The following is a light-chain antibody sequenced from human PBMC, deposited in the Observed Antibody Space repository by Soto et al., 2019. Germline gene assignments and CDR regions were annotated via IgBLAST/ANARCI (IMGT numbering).Light chain of an antibody. CDR3: SSYTSSSTYV. CDR1: SSNIGAGYD. Sequence: QSVLTQPPSVSGAPGQRVTISCTGSSSNIGAGYDVHWYQQHPGKAPKLMIYEVSNRPSGVSNRFSGSKSGNTASLTISGLRAEDEADYYCSSYTSSSTYVFGAGTKVTVL. V-gene: IGLV2-14*01. CDR2: EVS. J-gene: IGLJ1*01.